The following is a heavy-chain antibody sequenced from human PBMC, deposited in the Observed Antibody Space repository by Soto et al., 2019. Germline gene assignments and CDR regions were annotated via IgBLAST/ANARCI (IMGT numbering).Heavy chain of an antibody. D-gene: IGHD6-6*01. Sequence: PGESLKISCKGSGYSFPSDWIGWVRQMPGKGLEWMGSIYPADSDTRYSPSFQGQVTISADKSITTAYLQWRSLKASDTAIYYCVVYSSSSGRHFDYWGQGTLVTVSS. CDR3: VVYSSSSGRHFDY. CDR2: IYPADSDT. V-gene: IGHV5-51*01. CDR1: GYSFPSDW. J-gene: IGHJ4*02.